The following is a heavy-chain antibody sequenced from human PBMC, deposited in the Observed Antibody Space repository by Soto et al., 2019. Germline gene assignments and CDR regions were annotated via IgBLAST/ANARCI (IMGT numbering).Heavy chain of an antibody. J-gene: IGHJ4*02. CDR1: GGTFSSYA. V-gene: IGHV1-69*13. D-gene: IGHD2-8*01. CDR3: AVAYVGYCTNGVCYNFDY. CDR2: IIPIFGTA. Sequence: SVKVSCKASGGTFSSYAISWVRQAPGQGLEWMGGIIPIFGTANYAQKFQGRVTITADESTSTAYMELSSLRSEDTAVYYCAVAYVGYCTNGVCYNFDYWGQGTLVTVSS.